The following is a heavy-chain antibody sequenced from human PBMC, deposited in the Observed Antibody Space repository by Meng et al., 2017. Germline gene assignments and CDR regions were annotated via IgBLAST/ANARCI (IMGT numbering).Heavy chain of an antibody. CDR1: GGSISSSSYY. CDR2: IYYSGST. CDR3: ARGNLPEDSD. D-gene: IGHD1-26*01. Sequence: GSLRLSCTVSGGSISSSSYYWGWIRQPPGKGLEWIGSIYYSGSTYYNPSLKSRVTISVDTSKNQFSLKLSSVTAADTAVYYCARGNLPEDSDWGQGTLVTVSS. J-gene: IGHJ4*02. V-gene: IGHV4-39*07.